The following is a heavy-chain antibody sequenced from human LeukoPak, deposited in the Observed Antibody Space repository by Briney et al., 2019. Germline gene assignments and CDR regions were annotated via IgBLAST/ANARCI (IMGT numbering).Heavy chain of an antibody. CDR3: ARRPTRYCSSTSCFWFDP. V-gene: IGHV1-8*01. J-gene: IGHJ5*02. Sequence: ASVKVSCKASGYTFTSYDINWVRQATGQGLEWMGWMNPNSGNTGYAQKFQGRVTMTRNTSISTAYMELSSLRSEDTAVYYCARRPTRYCSSTSCFWFDPWGQGTLVTGSS. CDR2: MNPNSGNT. D-gene: IGHD2-2*01. CDR1: GYTFTSYD.